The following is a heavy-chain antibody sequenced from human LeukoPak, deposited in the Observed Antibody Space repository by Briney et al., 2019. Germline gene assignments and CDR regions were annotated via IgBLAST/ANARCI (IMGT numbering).Heavy chain of an antibody. CDR2: ISGRGDGT. D-gene: IGHD3-10*01. CDR3: AKGTERYREVSSFDS. Sequence: GGSLRLSCAASGFIFSHFSMNWVRQAPGKGLEWVSAISGRGDGTYYADFVKGRFTISRDNSKNTLFLQMNSLRVEDTATYYCAKGTERYREVSSFDSWGRGTLVAVSS. V-gene: IGHV3-23*01. J-gene: IGHJ4*02. CDR1: GFIFSHFS.